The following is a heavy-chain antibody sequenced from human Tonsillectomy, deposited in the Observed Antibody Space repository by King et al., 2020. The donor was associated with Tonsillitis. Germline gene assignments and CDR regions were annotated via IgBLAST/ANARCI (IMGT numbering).Heavy chain of an antibody. J-gene: IGHJ4*02. D-gene: IGHD3-10*01. CDR2: FYFSGST. Sequence: LQLQESGPGLVKPSETLSLTCTVSGGSISSSYYYWGWIRQPPGKGLEWIGCFYFSGSTYYNPSLKGRVTISLDTSKNQFSLKLSSVTAADTAVYYCARVWFGGGGGEGTFDYWGQGTLVTVSS. V-gene: IGHV4-39*07. CDR1: GGSISSSYYY. CDR3: ARVWFGGGGGEGTFDY.